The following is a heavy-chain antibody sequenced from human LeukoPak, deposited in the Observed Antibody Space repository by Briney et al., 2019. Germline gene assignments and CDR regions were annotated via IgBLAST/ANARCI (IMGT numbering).Heavy chain of an antibody. J-gene: IGHJ4*02. CDR3: ARGLLAAAGIDY. Sequence: GGSLRLSCAPSGFPFCTYWMRWVRRSPGKGLEWVANIKQDGSEKNYVDSVKGRFTISRDNAKNSLYLQMNSLRAEDTAVYNCARGLLAAAGIDYWGKGALVTVSS. CDR1: GFPFCTYW. V-gene: IGHV3-7*04. CDR2: IKQDGSEK. D-gene: IGHD6-13*01.